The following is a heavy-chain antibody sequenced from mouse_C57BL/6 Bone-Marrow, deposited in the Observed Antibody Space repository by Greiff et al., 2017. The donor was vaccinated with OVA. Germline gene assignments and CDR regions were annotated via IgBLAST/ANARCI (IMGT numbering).Heavy chain of an antibody. Sequence: QVHVKQSGAELVKPGASVKLSCKASGYTFTSYWMHWVKQRPGQGLEWIGMIHPNSGSTNYNEKFKSKATLTVDKSSSTAYMQLSSLTSEDSAVYYCARWTTVVAKVYLDYWGQGTTLTVSS. V-gene: IGHV1-64*01. CDR1: GYTFTSYW. D-gene: IGHD1-1*01. J-gene: IGHJ2*01. CDR3: ARWTTVVAKVYLDY. CDR2: IHPNSGST.